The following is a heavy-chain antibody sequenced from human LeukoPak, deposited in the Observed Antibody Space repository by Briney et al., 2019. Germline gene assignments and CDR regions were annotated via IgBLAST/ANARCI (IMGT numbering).Heavy chain of an antibody. V-gene: IGHV5-51*01. CDR3: ASGLQLPYYYFDY. Sequence: GESLKISCKGSGYSFTSYWIGWVRQMPGKGLEWMGIVYPGDSDTRYSPSFQGQVTISADKSISTAYLQWSSLKASDTAMYYCASGLQLPYYYFDYWGQGTLVTVSS. CDR2: VYPGDSDT. D-gene: IGHD5-24*01. CDR1: GYSFTSYW. J-gene: IGHJ4*02.